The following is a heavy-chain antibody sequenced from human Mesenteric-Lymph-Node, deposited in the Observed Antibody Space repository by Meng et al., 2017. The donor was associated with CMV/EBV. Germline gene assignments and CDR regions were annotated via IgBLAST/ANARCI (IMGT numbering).Heavy chain of an antibody. CDR1: GGSFSGYY. CDR2: INHSGST. Sequence: SETLSLTCAVYGGSFSGYYWSWIRQPPGKGLEWIGEINHSGSTNYNPSLKSRVTISVDTSKNQFSLKLSSVTAADTAVYYCARGHAEGYSYGVRDWFDPWGQGTLVTVSS. D-gene: IGHD5-18*01. V-gene: IGHV4-34*01. CDR3: ARGHAEGYSYGVRDWFDP. J-gene: IGHJ5*02.